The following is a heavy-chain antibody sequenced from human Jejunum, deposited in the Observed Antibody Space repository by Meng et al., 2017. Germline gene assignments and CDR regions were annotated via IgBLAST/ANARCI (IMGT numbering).Heavy chain of an antibody. CDR2: IKSTADVT. D-gene: IGHD2-2*01. CDR1: GFTFSSYA. J-gene: IGHJ4*02. V-gene: IGHV3-23*01. Sequence: GESLKISCAASGFTFSSYAMTWVRQAPGKGLEWVSAIKSTADVTYYADSVKGRFTISRDNSKNTVDLQMSSLRAEDTATYYCVRTGCSSNGHYCFWYWGQGTPVTVSS. CDR3: VRTGCSSNGHYCFWY.